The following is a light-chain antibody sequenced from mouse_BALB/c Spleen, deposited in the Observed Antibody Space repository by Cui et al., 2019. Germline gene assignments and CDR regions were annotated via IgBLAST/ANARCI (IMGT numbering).Light chain of an antibody. CDR3: HQWSSYPPT. CDR1: SSVSSSY. Sequence: QIVLTQSPAIISASPGEKVTLTCSASSSVSSSYLYWYQQKPGSYPKLWIYSTSNLASGVPARFSGSGSGTSYSLTISSMEAEDAASYFCHQWSSYPPTFGSGTKLEIK. CDR2: STS. J-gene: IGKJ4*01. V-gene: IGKV4-79*01.